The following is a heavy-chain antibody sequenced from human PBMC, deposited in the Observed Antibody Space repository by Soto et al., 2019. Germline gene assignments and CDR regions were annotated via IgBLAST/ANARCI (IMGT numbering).Heavy chain of an antibody. D-gene: IGHD3-3*01. V-gene: IGHV3-74*01. CDR1: GFTFSSYW. CDR3: ARDQKVYDFWSGYYTGKFGYYYYYMDV. Sequence: GGSLRLSCAASGFTFSSYWMHWVRQAPGKGLVWVSRINSDGSSTSYADSVKGRFTISRDNAKNTLYLQMNSLRAEDTAVYYCARDQKVYDFWSGYYTGKFGYYYYYMDVWGKGTTVTVSS. J-gene: IGHJ6*03. CDR2: INSDGSST.